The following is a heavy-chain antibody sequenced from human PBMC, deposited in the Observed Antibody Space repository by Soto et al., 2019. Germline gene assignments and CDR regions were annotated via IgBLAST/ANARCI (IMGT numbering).Heavy chain of an antibody. D-gene: IGHD6-6*01. CDR1: GGSISSGGYY. CDR3: ARGSKIAATQRNYYYYGMHV. Sequence: SETLSLTCTFSGGSISSGGYYWSWIRQHPGKGLEWIGYIYYSGSTYYNPSLKSRVTISVDTSKNQFSLKLSSVTAADTAVYYCARGSKIAATQRNYYYYGMHVCGQGIPLTVLS. V-gene: IGHV4-31*03. CDR2: IYYSGST. J-gene: IGHJ6*01.